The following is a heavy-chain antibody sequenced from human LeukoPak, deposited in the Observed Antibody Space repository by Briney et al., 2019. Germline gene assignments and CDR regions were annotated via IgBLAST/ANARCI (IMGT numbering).Heavy chain of an antibody. CDR2: IFHSGST. D-gene: IGHD2-15*01. Sequence: SETLSLTCTVSGDSISSSSYYWGWIRQPPGKGLEWIGSIFHSGSTYYNPSLKSRVTISVDTSKNQFSLKLSSVTAADTAVYYCARGLPAAYNWFDPWGQGTLVTVSS. V-gene: IGHV4-39*07. CDR3: ARGLPAAYNWFDP. CDR1: GDSISSSSYY. J-gene: IGHJ5*02.